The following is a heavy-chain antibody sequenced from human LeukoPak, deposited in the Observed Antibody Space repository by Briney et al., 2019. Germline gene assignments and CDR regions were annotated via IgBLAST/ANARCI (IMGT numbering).Heavy chain of an antibody. V-gene: IGHV1-69*05. D-gene: IGHD1-26*01. J-gene: IGHJ4*02. CDR3: ARDSQWELLPHFDY. CDR1: GGTFSSYA. Sequence: SVKVSCLATGGTFSSYAISWGRQAPRKRLEWMGRIIPIFGTANYAQKFQGRVTITTDESTSTAYMELSSLRSEDTAVYYCARDSQWELLPHFDYWGQGTLVTVSS. CDR2: IIPIFGTA.